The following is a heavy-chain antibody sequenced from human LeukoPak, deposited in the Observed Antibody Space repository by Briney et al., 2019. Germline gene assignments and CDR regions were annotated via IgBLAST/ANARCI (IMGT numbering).Heavy chain of an antibody. CDR1: GFSFDSYG. CDR2: ISSSSSYI. J-gene: IGHJ6*04. D-gene: IGHD3-3*01. Sequence: GGSLRLSCAGSGFSFDSYGMNWVRQAPGKGLEWVSSISSSSSYIYYADSVKGRFTISRDNAKNSLYLQMNSLRAEDTAVYYCARASPGYYSDVWGKGTTVTVSS. V-gene: IGHV3-21*01. CDR3: ARASPGYYSDV.